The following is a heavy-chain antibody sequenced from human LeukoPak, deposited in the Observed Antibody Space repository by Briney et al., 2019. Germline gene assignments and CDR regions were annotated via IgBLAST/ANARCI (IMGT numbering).Heavy chain of an antibody. CDR2: INHSGST. CDR1: GGSFSGYY. V-gene: IGHV4-34*01. J-gene: IGHJ4*02. Sequence: SGTLSLTCAVYGGSFSGYYWSWIRQPPGKGLEWIGEINHSGSTNYNPSLKSRVTISVDTSKNQFSLKLSSVTAADTAVYYCARGDYSNSYYFDYWGQGTLVTVSS. CDR3: ARGDYSNSYYFDY. D-gene: IGHD4-11*01.